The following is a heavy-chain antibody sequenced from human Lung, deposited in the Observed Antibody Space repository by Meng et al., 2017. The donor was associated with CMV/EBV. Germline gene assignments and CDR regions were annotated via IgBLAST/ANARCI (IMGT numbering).Heavy chain of an antibody. D-gene: IGHD3-22*01. CDR1: GFTFGDYA. CDR3: TRVNYYYGMDV. J-gene: IGHJ6*02. CDR2: IRSKAYGGTT. V-gene: IGHV3-49*04. Sequence: SCTASGFTFGDYAMSWVRQAPGKGLEWVGFIRSKAYGGTTEYAASVKGRLTISRDDSKSIAYLQMNSLKTEDTAVYYCTRVNYYYGMDVWAQGTXVTVSS.